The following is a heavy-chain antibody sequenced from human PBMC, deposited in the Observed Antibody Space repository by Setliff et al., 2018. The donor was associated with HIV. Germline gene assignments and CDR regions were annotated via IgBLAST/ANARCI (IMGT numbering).Heavy chain of an antibody. CDR1: GASISSFY. CDR2: INPRGST. CDR3: ARGIRVWSSPGQAYFDY. D-gene: IGHD6-6*01. V-gene: IGHV4-34*01. Sequence: SETLSLTCSVSGASISSFYWSWMRQSAGKGLEWIGEINPRGSTNYNPSLKSRVTISVDTSKNQLSLKLISVTAADTAVYYCARGIRVWSSPGQAYFDYWGQGTLVTVSS. J-gene: IGHJ4*02.